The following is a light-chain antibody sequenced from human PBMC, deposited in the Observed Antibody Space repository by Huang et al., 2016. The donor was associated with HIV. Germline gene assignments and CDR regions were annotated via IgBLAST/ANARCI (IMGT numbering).Light chain of an antibody. CDR1: QSLFYMYNNKNY. V-gene: IGKV4-1*01. CDR2: WAS. Sequence: DIVMTQSPDSLTVSMGERATIHCKSSQSLFYMYNNKNYLAWYQQKPGQPPKLLIYWASTRDYGVPDRVSGSCAVTDFTLTISIPQAEDVAIYYCQQYYYTPLTFGQGTKLEIK. J-gene: IGKJ2*01. CDR3: QQYYYTPLT.